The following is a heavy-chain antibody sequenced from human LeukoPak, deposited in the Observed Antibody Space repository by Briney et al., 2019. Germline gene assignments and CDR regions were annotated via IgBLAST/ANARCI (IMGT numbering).Heavy chain of an antibody. CDR2: MNPNSGNT. Sequence: ASVKVSCEASGYTFTSYDINWVRQATGQGLEWMGWMNPNSGNTGYAQKLQGRVTMTTDTSTSTAYMELRSLRSDDTAVYYCARDHYDILTGYYPYLFDYWGQGTLVTVSS. V-gene: IGHV1-8*01. CDR1: GYTFTSYD. D-gene: IGHD3-9*01. CDR3: ARDHYDILTGYYPYLFDY. J-gene: IGHJ4*02.